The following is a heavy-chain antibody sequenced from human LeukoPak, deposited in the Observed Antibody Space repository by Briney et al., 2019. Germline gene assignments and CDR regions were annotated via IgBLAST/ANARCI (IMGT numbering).Heavy chain of an antibody. CDR3: ARRGTGHGMDV. V-gene: IGHV3-74*01. J-gene: IGHJ6*02. D-gene: IGHD1-1*01. CDR1: GFTFNNYW. Sequence: GGSLRLSCAASGFTFNNYWIHWVRQVPGKGLVWVSRINNNGSSASYVDSVKGRFTISRDNAKNTLFLQMNSLRAEDTAVYYCARRGTGHGMDVWGQGTTVIVSS. CDR2: INNNGSSA.